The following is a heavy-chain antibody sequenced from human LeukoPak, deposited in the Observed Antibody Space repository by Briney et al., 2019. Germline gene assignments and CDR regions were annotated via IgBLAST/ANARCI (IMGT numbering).Heavy chain of an antibody. CDR2: ISGSGGST. CDR1: GFTFSSYA. V-gene: IGHV3-23*01. Sequence: QAGGSLRLSCAASGFTFSSYAMSWVRQAPGKGLEWVSAISGSGGSTYYADSVKGRFTISRDNSENTLYLQMNSLRAEDTAVYYCAKAGIGIWRPGFADYWGQGTLVTVSS. D-gene: IGHD2-15*01. J-gene: IGHJ4*02. CDR3: AKAGIGIWRPGFADY.